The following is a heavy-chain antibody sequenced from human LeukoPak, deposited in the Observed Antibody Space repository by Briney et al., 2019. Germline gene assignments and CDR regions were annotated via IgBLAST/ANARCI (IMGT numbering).Heavy chain of an antibody. CDR2: ISAYNGNT. CDR1: GYTFTSYD. J-gene: IGHJ4*02. CDR3: ATQQLNYYFDY. Sequence: GASVKVSCKASGYTFTSYDINWVRQAPGQGLEWMGWISAYNGNTNYAQKLQGRVTMTTDTSTSTAYMELRSLRSDDTAVYYCATQQLNYYFDYWGQGTLVTVS. D-gene: IGHD6-13*01. V-gene: IGHV1-18*01.